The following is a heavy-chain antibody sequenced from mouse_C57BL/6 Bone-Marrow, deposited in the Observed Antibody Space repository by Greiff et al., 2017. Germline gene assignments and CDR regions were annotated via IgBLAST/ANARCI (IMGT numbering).Heavy chain of an antibody. CDR3: ARRDYYGYDYFDY. CDR2: IYWDDDK. D-gene: IGHD2-2*01. CDR1: GFSLSTSGMG. J-gene: IGHJ2*01. V-gene: IGHV8-12*01. Sequence: QVTLKVCGPGILQSSQTLSLTCSFSGFSLSTSGMGVSRIRQPSGKGLEWLANIYWDDDKRSNPFLKRRPTISKDTSRNQVFHKITSVDTADTAAYYGARRDYYGYDYFDYWGQGTTLTVSS.